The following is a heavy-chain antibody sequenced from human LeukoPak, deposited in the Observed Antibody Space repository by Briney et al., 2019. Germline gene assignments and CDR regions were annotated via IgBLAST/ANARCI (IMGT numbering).Heavy chain of an antibody. V-gene: IGHV3-30*18. J-gene: IGHJ4*02. CDR1: GFTFSSYG. CDR3: AKDLVAGVRAHGFYDY. D-gene: IGHD3-9*01. CDR2: ISYDGSNK. Sequence: GGSLRLSCAASGFTFSSYGMHWVRQAPGKGLEWVAVISYDGSNKYYADSVKGRFTISRDNSKNTLYLQMNSLRAEDTAVYYCAKDLVAGVRAHGFYDYWGQGTLVTVSS.